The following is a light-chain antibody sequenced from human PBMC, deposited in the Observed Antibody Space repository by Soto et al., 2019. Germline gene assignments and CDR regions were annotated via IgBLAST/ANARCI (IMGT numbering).Light chain of an antibody. Sequence: QSALTQPASVSGSPGQSITISCTGTSSDVGGYNYVSWYQQHPGKAPKLMIYDVSNRPSGVSNRFSGSKSGNTASLTISGLQAEDEADYYCSSYTCSSTLGVFGGGTKLTLL. J-gene: IGLJ3*02. V-gene: IGLV2-14*01. CDR2: DVS. CDR3: SSYTCSSTLGV. CDR1: SSDVGGYNY.